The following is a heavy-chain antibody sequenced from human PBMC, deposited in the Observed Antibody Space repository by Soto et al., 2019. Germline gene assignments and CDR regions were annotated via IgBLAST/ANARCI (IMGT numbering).Heavy chain of an antibody. D-gene: IGHD2-15*01. Sequence: PGGSLRLSCAASGFTFGNYAMHWVRQAPGKGLEWVSYLSWNSSSIDYADSVKGRFTVSRDNAKNSLYLQMNSLRDEDTGLYYCAKYSGFSFDDWGQGTTVTVSS. CDR1: GFTFGNYA. J-gene: IGHJ6*02. CDR3: AKYSGFSFDD. CDR2: LSWNSSSI. V-gene: IGHV3-9*01.